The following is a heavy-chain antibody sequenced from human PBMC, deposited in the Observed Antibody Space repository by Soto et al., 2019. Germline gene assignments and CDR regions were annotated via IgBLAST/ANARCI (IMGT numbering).Heavy chain of an antibody. Sequence: RRLSCAAAGFTFSRYSMNLVRQAPLNGLEWVSSISSSSSYIYYADSVKGRFTISRDNAKNSLYLQMNSLRAEDTAVYYCASGRGYSYAQAFDSWGQGTLVTVSS. J-gene: IGHJ5*01. CDR1: GFTFSRYS. D-gene: IGHD5-18*01. CDR3: ASGRGYSYAQAFDS. V-gene: IGHV3-21*01. CDR2: ISSSSSYI.